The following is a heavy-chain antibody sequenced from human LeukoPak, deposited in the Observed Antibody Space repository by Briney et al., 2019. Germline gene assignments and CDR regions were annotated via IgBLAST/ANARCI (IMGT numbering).Heavy chain of an antibody. Sequence: GGSLRLSCEASGFTFSSYEMNWVRQAPGKGLEWVSYSSDSDNTIYYADSVKGRFTISRDNAKSSLYLQMNSLRAEDTALYYCARDRGTRGWYYDAFDIWGQGTMVTVSS. CDR2: SSDSDNTI. D-gene: IGHD6-19*01. J-gene: IGHJ3*02. CDR3: ARDRGTRGWYYDAFDI. CDR1: GFTFSSYE. V-gene: IGHV3-48*03.